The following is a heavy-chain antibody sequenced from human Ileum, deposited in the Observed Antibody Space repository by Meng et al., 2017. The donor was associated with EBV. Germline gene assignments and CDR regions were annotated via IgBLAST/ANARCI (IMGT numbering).Heavy chain of an antibody. CDR2: IYYSGRT. Sequence: QLQLQESGPGLVQPSEPLSLTCTVSGGPINSSSYYWGWIRQPPGKGLEWIGSIYYSGRTYYNPSLKSRVTISVDTSKNQFSLKLSSVTAADTAVYYCARPIAAAGWFDPWGQGTLVTVSS. CDR1: GGPINSSSYY. J-gene: IGHJ5*02. V-gene: IGHV4-39*01. CDR3: ARPIAAAGWFDP. D-gene: IGHD6-13*01.